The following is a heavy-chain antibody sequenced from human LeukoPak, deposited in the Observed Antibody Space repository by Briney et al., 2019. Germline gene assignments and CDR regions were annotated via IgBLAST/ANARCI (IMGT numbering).Heavy chain of an antibody. J-gene: IGHJ3*02. Sequence: ASVKVSCKASGYTFTSYDINWVRQATGQGLEWMGWMNPNSGNTGYAQKFQGRVTITRNTSISTAYMELSSLRSEDTAVYYCARGRGCSGWTRRYAFDIWGQGTMVTVSS. CDR1: GYTFTSYD. CDR3: ARGRGCSGWTRRYAFDI. D-gene: IGHD6-19*01. V-gene: IGHV1-8*03. CDR2: MNPNSGNT.